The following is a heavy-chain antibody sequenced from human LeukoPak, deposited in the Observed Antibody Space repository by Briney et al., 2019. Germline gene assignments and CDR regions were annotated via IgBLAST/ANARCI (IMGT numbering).Heavy chain of an antibody. CDR1: GFTFSSYA. CDR3: ARTVGSNWFDP. CDR2: ISYDGSNK. Sequence: PGRSLRLSCAASGFTFSSYAMPWVRQAPGKGLEWVAVISYDGSNKYYADSVKGRFTISRDNSKNTLYLQMNSLRAEDTAVYYCARTVGSNWFDPWGQGTLVTVSS. D-gene: IGHD1-26*01. J-gene: IGHJ5*02. V-gene: IGHV3-30*04.